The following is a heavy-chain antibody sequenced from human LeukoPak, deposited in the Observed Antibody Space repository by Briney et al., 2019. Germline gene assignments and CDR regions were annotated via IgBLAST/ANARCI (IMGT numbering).Heavy chain of an antibody. Sequence: SETLSLTCADYGGSFSRYYWSWIRQSPGKGLEWIAEIDHRGDTNYNPSVKSRVTISVDTSKNQFSLKVRSLSAADTAVYYCARGPTISETGYFDFWGQGTPVTVSS. CDR3: ARGPTISETGYFDF. J-gene: IGHJ4*03. CDR1: GGSFSRYY. V-gene: IGHV4-34*01. CDR2: IDHRGDT. D-gene: IGHD1-1*01.